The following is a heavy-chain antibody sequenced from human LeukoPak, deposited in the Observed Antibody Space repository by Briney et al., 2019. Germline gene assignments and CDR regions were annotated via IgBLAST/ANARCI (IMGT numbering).Heavy chain of an antibody. V-gene: IGHV4-59*01. D-gene: IGHD3-10*01. CDR1: GGSISSYY. CDR2: IYYNGST. Sequence: SETLSLTCTVSGGSISSYYWSWIRHPPGKGLEWIGYIYYNGSTNYNPSLKSRVTISVDTSKNQFSLKLSSVTAADTAVYYCARDGITMVRGVINGAFDIWGQGTMVTVSS. CDR3: ARDGITMVRGVINGAFDI. J-gene: IGHJ3*02.